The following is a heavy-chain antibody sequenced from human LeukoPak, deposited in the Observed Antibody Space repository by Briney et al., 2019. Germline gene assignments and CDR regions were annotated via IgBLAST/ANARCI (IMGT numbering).Heavy chain of an antibody. V-gene: IGHV4-59*12. CDR3: ARGYYGSGSHCCHMDV. J-gene: IGHJ6*03. D-gene: IGHD3-10*01. CDR2: IYYSGST. CDR1: GGSISSYY. Sequence: SETLSLTCTVSGGSISSYYWSWIRQPPGKGLEWIGYIYYSGSTNYNPSLKSRVTISVDTSTNQFSLKLSSVSVAVTAVYYCARGYYGSGSHCCHMDVWGKGTTITVS.